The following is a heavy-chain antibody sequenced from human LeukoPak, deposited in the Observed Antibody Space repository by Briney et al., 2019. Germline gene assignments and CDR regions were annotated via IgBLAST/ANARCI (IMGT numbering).Heavy chain of an antibody. CDR2: IYYGGST. CDR3: ARDRSLGEQLEFDY. V-gene: IGHV4-59*01. J-gene: IGHJ4*02. CDR1: GGSISSYY. Sequence: SETLSLTCTVSGGSISSYYWSWIRQPPGKGLEWIGYIYYGGSTNYNPSLKSRVTISVDTSKNQFSLKLSSVTAADTAVYYCARDRSLGEQLEFDYWGQGTLFTVSS. D-gene: IGHD6-13*01.